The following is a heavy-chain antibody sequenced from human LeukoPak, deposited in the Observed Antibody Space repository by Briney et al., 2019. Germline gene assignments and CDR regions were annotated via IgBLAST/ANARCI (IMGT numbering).Heavy chain of an antibody. Sequence: PSETLSLTCTVSGGSISSGDYYWSWIRQPPGKGLEWIGYIHHSGSTYYYNPSLKSRVTMSVDTSKNQFSLKLSSVGAADTAVYYCARGPPGGQFDPWGQGTLVTVSS. CDR2: IHHSGSTY. D-gene: IGHD3-10*01. V-gene: IGHV4-30-4*01. J-gene: IGHJ5*02. CDR3: ARGPPGGQFDP. CDR1: GGSISSGDYY.